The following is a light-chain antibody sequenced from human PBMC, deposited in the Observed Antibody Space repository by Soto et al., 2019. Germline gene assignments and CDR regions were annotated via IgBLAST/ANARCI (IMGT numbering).Light chain of an antibody. CDR1: QSIGSW. CDR3: QQYNSYSPRT. V-gene: IGKV1-5*01. Sequence: DIQMTQSPSTLSASVGDRVTITCRASQSIGSWLAWYQQKPGKVPNLLIYDASSVESGVPSRFSGSGSGTEFTLTISSLQPDDFGSYYCQQYNSYSPRTFGQGTKVEIK. CDR2: DAS. J-gene: IGKJ1*01.